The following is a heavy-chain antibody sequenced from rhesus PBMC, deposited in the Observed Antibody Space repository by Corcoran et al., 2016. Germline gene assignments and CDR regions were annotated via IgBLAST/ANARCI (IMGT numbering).Heavy chain of an antibody. CDR2: IYGRGGST. Sequence: QVQLQDSGPGLVKPSETLPPTCAVSGGSISSNYWSWILQAPGTGPGWIGRIYGRGGSTDYNPSLKSRVTIATDTSKNQFSLKLSSVTAADTAVYYCARHVDTATVYFDYWGQGVLVTVSS. D-gene: IGHD5-12*01. CDR1: GGSISSNY. J-gene: IGHJ4*01. CDR3: ARHVDTATVYFDY. V-gene: IGHV4-160*01.